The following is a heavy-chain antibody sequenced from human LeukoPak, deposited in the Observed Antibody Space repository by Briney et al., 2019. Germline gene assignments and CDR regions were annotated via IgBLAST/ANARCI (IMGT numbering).Heavy chain of an antibody. CDR3: ARGVTIFGVVIMDY. CDR1: GFPFSSYN. J-gene: IGHJ4*02. Sequence: PGGSLTLSCAASGFPFSSYNTHWVRQAPGKGLEWVSYINSSSSTIYYADSVKGRFTISRDNARNSLYLQMNSLRAEDTAVYYCARGVTIFGVVIMDYWGQGTLVTVSS. D-gene: IGHD3-3*01. CDR2: INSSSSTI. V-gene: IGHV3-48*01.